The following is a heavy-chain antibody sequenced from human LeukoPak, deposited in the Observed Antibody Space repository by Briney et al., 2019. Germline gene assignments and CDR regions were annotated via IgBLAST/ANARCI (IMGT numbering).Heavy chain of an antibody. D-gene: IGHD3-10*01. Sequence: ASETLSLTCAVSGGSISSSNWWSWVRQPPGKGLEWIGEIYHSGSTNYNPSLKSRVTISVDKSKNQFSLKLSSVTAADTAVYYCARHSSLWFGEFINWFDPWGQGTLVTVSS. CDR3: ARHSSLWFGEFINWFDP. CDR2: IYHSGST. V-gene: IGHV4-4*02. CDR1: GGSISSSNW. J-gene: IGHJ5*02.